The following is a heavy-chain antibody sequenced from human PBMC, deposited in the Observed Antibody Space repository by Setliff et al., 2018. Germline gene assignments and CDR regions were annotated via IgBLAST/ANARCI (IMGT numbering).Heavy chain of an antibody. V-gene: IGHV3-7*01. D-gene: IGHD3-10*01. CDR3: ARDHVYGSQYYYYYYGMDV. J-gene: IGHJ6*02. Sequence: PGGSLRLSCVTSGFTFSNFWMSWVRQAPGKGLEWVATIKRDGSEILSVDSVKGRFTISRDNAKNSLYLQMGSLRAEDTAVYYCARDHVYGSQYYYYYYGMDVWGQGTTVTVSS. CDR1: GFTFSNFW. CDR2: IKRDGSEI.